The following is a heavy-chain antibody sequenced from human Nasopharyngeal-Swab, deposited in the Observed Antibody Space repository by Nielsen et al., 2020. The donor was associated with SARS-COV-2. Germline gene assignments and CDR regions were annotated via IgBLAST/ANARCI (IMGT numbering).Heavy chain of an antibody. J-gene: IGHJ4*02. CDR3: ARGRYYGDYDY. CDR1: GGSFTTSS. CDR2: INHIGST. D-gene: IGHD4-17*01. Sequence: SETLSLTCAVYGGSFTTSSCIWIRQPPGKGLEWIGEINHIGSTNYNTYNPSLNSRVTISLATSKKQFSLTLTSVTAADTAIYFCARGRYYGDYDYWGQGALVTVSS. V-gene: IGHV4-34*01.